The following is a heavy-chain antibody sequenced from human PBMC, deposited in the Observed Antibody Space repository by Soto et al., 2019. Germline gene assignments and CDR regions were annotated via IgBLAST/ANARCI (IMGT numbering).Heavy chain of an antibody. CDR2: ISSSSSYI. J-gene: IGHJ2*01. CDR1: GFTFSSYS. D-gene: IGHD6-19*01. Sequence: EVQLVESGGGLVKPGGSLRLSCAASGFTFSSYSMNWVRQAPGKGLEWDSSISSSSSYIYYADSVKGRFTISRDNAKNSLYLQMNSLRAEDTAVYYCARDQVAGTRYFDLWGRGTLVTVSS. V-gene: IGHV3-21*01. CDR3: ARDQVAGTRYFDL.